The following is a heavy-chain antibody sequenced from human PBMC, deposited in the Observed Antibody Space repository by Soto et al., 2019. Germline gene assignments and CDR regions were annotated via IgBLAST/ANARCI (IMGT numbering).Heavy chain of an antibody. CDR1: GYTFTSYD. V-gene: IGHV1-8*01. D-gene: IGHD4-17*01. CDR3: ARGVKYGAYSRWFDP. J-gene: IGHJ5*02. CDR2: MNPNSGNT. Sequence: QVQLVQSGAEVKKPGASVKVSCKASGYTFTSYDINWVRQATGQGLEYLGWMNPNSGNTGYVQKFQGRGTMTRDTSXXTAYMELSRLRSEDTAVFFCARGVKYGAYSRWFDPWGQGTLVTVSS.